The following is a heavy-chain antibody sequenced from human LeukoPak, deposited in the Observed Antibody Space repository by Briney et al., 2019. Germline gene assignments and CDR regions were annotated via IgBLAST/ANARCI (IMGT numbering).Heavy chain of an antibody. CDR1: GFTFSSYG. Sequence: GSLRLSCAASGFTFSSYGMHWVRQAPGKGLEWVAVISYDGSNKYYADSVKGRFTISRDNSKNTLYLQMNSLRAEDTAVYYCAKVKQQLAIDYWGQGTLVTVSS. CDR2: ISYDGSNK. J-gene: IGHJ4*02. D-gene: IGHD6-13*01. V-gene: IGHV3-30*18. CDR3: AKVKQQLAIDY.